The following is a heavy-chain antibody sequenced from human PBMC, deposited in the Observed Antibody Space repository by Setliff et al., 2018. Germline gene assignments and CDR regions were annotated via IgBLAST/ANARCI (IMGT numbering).Heavy chain of an antibody. CDR2: IRGDSGST. D-gene: IGHD2-15*01. CDR3: ARTCSGSGCYAGLES. J-gene: IGHJ4*02. CDR1: TFSIYA. V-gene: IGHV3-23*01. Sequence: TFSIYAMSWVRQAPGKGLEWVSAIRGDSGSTYYADSVKGRFTISRDNSKNTLYLQMNSLRPEDTAVYYCARTCSGSGCYAGLESWGQGTPVTVPQ.